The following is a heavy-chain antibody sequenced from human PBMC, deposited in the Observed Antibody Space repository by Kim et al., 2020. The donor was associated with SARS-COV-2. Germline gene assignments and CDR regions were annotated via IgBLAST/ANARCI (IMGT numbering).Heavy chain of an antibody. CDR3: ARDDKQGGLDY. J-gene: IGHJ4*02. D-gene: IGHD1-26*01. CDR2: VYWTGHT. V-gene: IGHV4-59*02. Sequence: SETLSLTCAVSGDSAIDYHWTWIRQIPGKGLEWLGYVYWTGHTNCNPSLTGRLTMSVATSKRQFSLQLTSVTAADTAVYFCARDDKQGGLDYWGQGALDTVSS. CDR1: GDSAIDYH.